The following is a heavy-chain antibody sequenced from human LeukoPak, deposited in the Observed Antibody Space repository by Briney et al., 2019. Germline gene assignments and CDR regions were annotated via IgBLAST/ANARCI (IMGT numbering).Heavy chain of an antibody. J-gene: IGHJ4*02. D-gene: IGHD3-22*01. CDR2: ISGTSSYR. CDR1: GFTFSTYN. Sequence: GGSLRLSCAASGFTFSTYNINWVRQSPGKGLEWVSSISGTSSYRYYADSVKGRFTISRDNSKNTLYLQMNSLRAEDTAVYYCAKDALPYYDSSGYFDYWGQGTLVTVSS. V-gene: IGHV3-21*01. CDR3: AKDALPYYDSSGYFDY.